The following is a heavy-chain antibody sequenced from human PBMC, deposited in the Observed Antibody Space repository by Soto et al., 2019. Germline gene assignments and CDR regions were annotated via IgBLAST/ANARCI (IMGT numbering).Heavy chain of an antibody. J-gene: IGHJ3*02. V-gene: IGHV4-31*03. CDR3: ARGFRVTVTTLKVFDI. CDR2: IYYSGST. Sequence: SETLSLTCTVSGGSISSGGYYWSWIRQHPGKGLEWIGYIYYSGSTYYNPSLKSRVTISVDTSKNQFSLKLSSVTAADTAVYYCARGFRVTVTTLKVFDIWGQGTMVT. CDR1: GGSISSGGYY. D-gene: IGHD4-17*01.